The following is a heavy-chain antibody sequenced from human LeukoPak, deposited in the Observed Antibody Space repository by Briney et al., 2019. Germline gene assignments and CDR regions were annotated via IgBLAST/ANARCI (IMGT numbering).Heavy chain of an antibody. D-gene: IGHD3/OR15-3a*01. CDR2: ISSSSYI. CDR1: GFTFSSYG. Sequence: AGGSLRLSCAASGFTFSSYGMHWVRQAPGKGLEWVSSISSSSYIYYADSVKGRFTISRDNAKNSLYLQMNSLRAEDTAVYYCARDFRTAYDKPPFDYWGQGTLVTVSS. V-gene: IGHV3-21*01. CDR3: ARDFRTAYDKPPFDY. J-gene: IGHJ4*02.